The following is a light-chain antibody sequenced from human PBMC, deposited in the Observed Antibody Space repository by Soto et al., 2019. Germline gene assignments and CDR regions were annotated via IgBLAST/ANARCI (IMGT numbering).Light chain of an antibody. Sequence: EIVLTQSPATLSLSPGERATLSCRASQSVNTFLAWYQQKPGQSPRLLIYDTSFRATGIPTRFSGSGSGTGFSLTINSLEPEDFAIYYCQQRSNWPLTFGGGTKVDIK. CDR2: DTS. CDR1: QSVNTF. CDR3: QQRSNWPLT. V-gene: IGKV3-11*01. J-gene: IGKJ4*01.